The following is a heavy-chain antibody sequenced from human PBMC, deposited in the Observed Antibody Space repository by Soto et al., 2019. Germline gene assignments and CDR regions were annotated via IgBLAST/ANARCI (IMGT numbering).Heavy chain of an antibody. CDR2: IYYSGST. Sequence: SETLSLTCTVSGGSISSGDCYWSWIRQPPGKGLEWIGYIYYSGSTYYNPSLKSRVTISVDTSKNQFSLKLSSVTAADTAVYYCARGGSYYDFWSGYYPIPNYRMDVWGQGTTVT. CDR1: GGSISSGDCY. CDR3: ARGGSYYDFWSGYYPIPNYRMDV. D-gene: IGHD3-3*01. V-gene: IGHV4-30-4*01. J-gene: IGHJ6*02.